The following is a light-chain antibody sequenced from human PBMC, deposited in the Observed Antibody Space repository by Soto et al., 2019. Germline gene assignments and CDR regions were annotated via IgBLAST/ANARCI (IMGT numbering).Light chain of an antibody. CDR1: NSNVGSYY. CDR3: ASWDDSLSGVV. CDR2: RAN. V-gene: IGLV1-47*01. J-gene: IGLJ2*01. Sequence: QSALTQPPSASGTPGQRVTISCSGSNSNVGSYYVYWYQQLPGTAPKLLIYRANQRPSGVPDRFSGSKSGTSASLAISGLRSEDEADYYCASWDDSLSGVVFGGGTQLTVL.